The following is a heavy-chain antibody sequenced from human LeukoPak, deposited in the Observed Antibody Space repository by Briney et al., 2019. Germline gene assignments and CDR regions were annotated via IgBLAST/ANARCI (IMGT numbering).Heavy chain of an antibody. J-gene: IGHJ4*02. CDR1: GFTFSSYG. V-gene: IGHV3-30*02. CDR2: IRYDGSNK. Sequence: PGGCLRLSCAASGFTFSSYGMHWVRQAPGKGLGWVAFIRYDGSNKYYADSVKGGFTISRENSKNMLYMGMNSLREEDTAVYYCAKVRYCSGLNCYPDDNWGQGTLVTVSS. CDR3: AKVRYCSGLNCYPDDN. D-gene: IGHD2-15*01.